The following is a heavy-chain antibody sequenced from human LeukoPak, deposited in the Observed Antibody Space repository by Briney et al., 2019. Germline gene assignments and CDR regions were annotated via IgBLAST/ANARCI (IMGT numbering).Heavy chain of an antibody. CDR1: GFTFSSHG. D-gene: IGHD1-26*01. CDR2: ISSNGGST. CDR3: VKDLSGSYSFDY. V-gene: IGHV3-64D*06. Sequence: GGSLRLSCSASGFTFSSHGIHWVRQAPGKGLEYVSAISSNGGSTYYADSVKGRFTISRDNSKNTLYLQMSSLKAEDTAVYYCVKDLSGSYSFDYWGQGTLVTVSS. J-gene: IGHJ4*02.